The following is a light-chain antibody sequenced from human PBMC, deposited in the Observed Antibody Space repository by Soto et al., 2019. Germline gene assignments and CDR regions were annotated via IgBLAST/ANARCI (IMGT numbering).Light chain of an antibody. CDR2: DAS. V-gene: IGKV3D-15*01. Sequence: EIVMTQSPATLSVSPGESAALSCRASQGVSSNLAWYQQKPGQAPRLLIYDASTRATDIPARFSGSGSGTEFTLTISSLQSQDFAVYYCQQYNNWPRTFGQGTKVDIK. CDR1: QGVSSN. J-gene: IGKJ1*01. CDR3: QQYNNWPRT.